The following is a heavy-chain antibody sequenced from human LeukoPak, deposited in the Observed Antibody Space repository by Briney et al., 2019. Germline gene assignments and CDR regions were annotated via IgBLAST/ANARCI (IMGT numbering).Heavy chain of an antibody. D-gene: IGHD3-3*01. V-gene: IGHV3-53*01. CDR1: GFTVSSNY. CDR2: IYSGGST. J-gene: IGHJ4*02. CDR3: AKVLRFLEWPLDY. Sequence: GGSLRLSCAASGFTVSSNYMSWVRQAPGKGLEWVSVIYSGGSTYYADSVKGRFTISRDNSKNTLYLQMNSLRAEDTAVYYCAKVLRFLEWPLDYWGQGTLVTVSS.